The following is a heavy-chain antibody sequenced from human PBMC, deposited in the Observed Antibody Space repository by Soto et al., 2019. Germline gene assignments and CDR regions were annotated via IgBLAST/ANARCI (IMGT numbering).Heavy chain of an antibody. CDR2: IYYSGST. D-gene: IGHD3-10*01. V-gene: IGHV4-59*01. Sequence: SETLSLTCSVSGASIREYYWSWIRQPPGKGLEWIGYIYYSGSTNYNPSLKSRVTISVDTSKNQFSLKLSSVTAADTAVYYCARDLRYYYGSGSHQIDYYYYGMDVWGQGTTVTVS. CDR3: ARDLRYYYGSGSHQIDYYYYGMDV. CDR1: GASIREYY. J-gene: IGHJ6*02.